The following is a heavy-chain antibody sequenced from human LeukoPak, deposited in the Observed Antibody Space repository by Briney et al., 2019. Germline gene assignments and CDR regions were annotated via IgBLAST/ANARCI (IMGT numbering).Heavy chain of an antibody. D-gene: IGHD3-10*01. V-gene: IGHV3-53*01. CDR3: ARENNFGSGMDV. J-gene: IGHJ6*02. CDR2: IYSGGST. CDR1: GFTVSSNS. Sequence: GGSLRLSCAASGFTVSSNSMNWVRQAPGKGLQWVSVIYSGGSTYYADSMKGRFTISRDNSKNTLYLQMNSLRAEDTAVYYCARENNFGSGMDVWGQGTTVTVSS.